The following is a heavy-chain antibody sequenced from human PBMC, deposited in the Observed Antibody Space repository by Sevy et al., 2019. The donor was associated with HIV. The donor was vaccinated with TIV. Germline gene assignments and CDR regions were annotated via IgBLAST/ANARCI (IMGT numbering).Heavy chain of an antibody. CDR3: AKDRRYGDIGIFDY. D-gene: IGHD4-17*01. CDR1: GFTFSSYA. Sequence: GGSLRLSCGASGFTFSSYATSWVRQAPGKGLEWVSVISGRGDTTYYADSVKGRLTISRDNSRNTLYLQMNSLRAEDTAVYYCAKDRRYGDIGIFDYWGQGTLVTVSS. V-gene: IGHV3-23*01. CDR2: ISGRGDTT. J-gene: IGHJ4*02.